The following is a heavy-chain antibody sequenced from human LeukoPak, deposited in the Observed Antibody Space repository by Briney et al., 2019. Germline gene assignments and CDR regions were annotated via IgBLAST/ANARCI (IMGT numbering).Heavy chain of an antibody. D-gene: IGHD7-27*01. CDR2: IRSKLNNYAT. CDR3: ARPLNWGSRRGFNWFDP. Sequence: GGSLRLSCAASGFTFSGSAVHWVRQASGRGLEWVGRIRSKLNNYATSYGASVKGRFTISRDNAKNSLYLQMNNLRAEDTAVYYCARPLNWGSRRGFNWFDPWGQGTLVTVSS. J-gene: IGHJ5*02. CDR1: GFTFSGSA. V-gene: IGHV3-73*01.